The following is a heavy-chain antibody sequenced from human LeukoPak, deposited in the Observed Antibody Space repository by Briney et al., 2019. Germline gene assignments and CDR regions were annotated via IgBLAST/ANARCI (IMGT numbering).Heavy chain of an antibody. CDR2: FDPEDGET. V-gene: IGHV1-24*01. Sequence: GASVKVSCKVSGYTLTELSMHWVRQAPGKGLEWMGGFDPEDGETIYAQKFQGRVTMTEDTSTDTAYMELSSLRSEDTAVYYRATDGISWLPFDYWGQGTLVTVSS. CDR1: GYTLTELS. CDR3: ATDGISWLPFDY. D-gene: IGHD3-22*01. J-gene: IGHJ4*02.